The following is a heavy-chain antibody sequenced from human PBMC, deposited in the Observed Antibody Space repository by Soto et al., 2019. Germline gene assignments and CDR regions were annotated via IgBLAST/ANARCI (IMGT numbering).Heavy chain of an antibody. Sequence: GGSLRLSCAASGFTFSSYWMTWVRQAPGKGLEWVANIKEDGSEKHYVDSVKGRFTISRDNAKNSLYLQMNSLRVEDTAVYFCSRDVVVGAKALNYWGQGALVTVSS. D-gene: IGHD2-15*01. CDR3: SRDVVVGAKALNY. J-gene: IGHJ4*02. CDR1: GFTFSSYW. CDR2: IKEDGSEK. V-gene: IGHV3-7*01.